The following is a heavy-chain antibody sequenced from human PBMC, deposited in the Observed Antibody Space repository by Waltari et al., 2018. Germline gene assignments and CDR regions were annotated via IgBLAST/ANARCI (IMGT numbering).Heavy chain of an antibody. J-gene: IGHJ3*02. Sequence: QVQLQESGPGLVKPSETLSLTCTVSGYSISSGYYWGWIRQPPGKGLEWIGSIYHSGSTYHNPSLKSRVTISVDTSKNQFSLKLSSVTAADTAVYYCARDLWRFSSGTRGTAFDIWGQGTMVTVSS. CDR2: IYHSGST. V-gene: IGHV4-38-2*02. D-gene: IGHD3-3*01. CDR3: ARDLWRFSSGTRGTAFDI. CDR1: GYSISSGYY.